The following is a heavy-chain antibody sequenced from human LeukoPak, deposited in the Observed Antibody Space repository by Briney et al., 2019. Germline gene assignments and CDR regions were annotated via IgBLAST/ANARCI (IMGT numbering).Heavy chain of an antibody. CDR1: GGSINSRSDY. Sequence: SETLSLTCTVSGGSINSRSDYWGWIRQPPGKGLEWIGSIYYSGSTHYNPSLKSRVTMSIDTSKNQFSMRLSSVTAADTAVYYCARRPGEYGGNDFDYWGQGTLVTVSS. CDR2: IYYSGST. J-gene: IGHJ4*02. D-gene: IGHD4/OR15-4a*01. CDR3: ARRPGEYGGNDFDY. V-gene: IGHV4-39*01.